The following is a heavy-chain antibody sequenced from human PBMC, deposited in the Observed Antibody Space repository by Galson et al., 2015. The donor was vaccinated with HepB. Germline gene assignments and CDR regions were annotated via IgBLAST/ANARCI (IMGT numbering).Heavy chain of an antibody. CDR2: IIPIFGTA. V-gene: IGHV1-69*13. Sequence: SVKVSCKASGGTFSSYAISWVRQAPGQGLEWMGGIIPIFGTANYAQKFQGRVTITADESTSTAYIELSSLRSEDTAVYYCARRVGCSSTSCYGVDWFDPWGQGTLVTVSS. CDR1: GGTFSSYA. J-gene: IGHJ5*02. CDR3: ARRVGCSSTSCYGVDWFDP. D-gene: IGHD2-2*01.